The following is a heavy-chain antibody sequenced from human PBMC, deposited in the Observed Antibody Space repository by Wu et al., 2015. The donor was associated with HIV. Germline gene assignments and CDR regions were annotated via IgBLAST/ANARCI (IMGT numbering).Heavy chain of an antibody. V-gene: IGHV1-69*11. J-gene: IGHJ6*02. D-gene: IGHD3-9*01. Sequence: QVQLVQSGAEVKKPGSSVKVSCKASGGSFSRSGISWVRQAPGKGFEWMGRIIPNHGGANYAEKFEGRVTITADEATNTAYMDLRRLRSEDTAVYYCARSYYDDLTGYYIHGMDVWGQGTTVTVSS. CDR1: GGSFSRSG. CDR3: ARSYYDDLTGYYIHGMDV. CDR2: IIPNHGGA.